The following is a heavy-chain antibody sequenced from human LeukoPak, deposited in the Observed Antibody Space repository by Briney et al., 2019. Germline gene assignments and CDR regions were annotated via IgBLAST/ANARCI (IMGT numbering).Heavy chain of an antibody. V-gene: IGHV4-59*01. J-gene: IGHJ4*02. CDR2: VYYSGST. D-gene: IGHD2-2*01. CDR1: GGYISTYY. Sequence: SETLSLTCSVSGGYISTYYWSWIRQPPGRGLEWIGYVYYSGSTNYNPSLKSRVTMSVDTSKNQFSLQLRSVTPSDTAVYYCTRDKGPSADRTAFDFWGQGTLVTVSS. CDR3: TRDKGPSADRTAFDF.